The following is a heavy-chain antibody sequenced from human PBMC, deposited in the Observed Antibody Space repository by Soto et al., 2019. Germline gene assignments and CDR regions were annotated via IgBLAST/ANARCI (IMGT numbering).Heavy chain of an antibody. CDR2: INAGNGNT. V-gene: IGHV1-3*01. D-gene: IGHD1-7*01. Sequence: GTSVKLSCKASGYSFTSYAMHWVRQAPKQRLEWMGWINAGNGNTKYSQKFQGRVTITRDTSASTAYMELSSLRSEDAAVYYCARDLGVITGTINWFDPWGQGTLVTVSS. CDR1: GYSFTSYA. J-gene: IGHJ5*02. CDR3: ARDLGVITGTINWFDP.